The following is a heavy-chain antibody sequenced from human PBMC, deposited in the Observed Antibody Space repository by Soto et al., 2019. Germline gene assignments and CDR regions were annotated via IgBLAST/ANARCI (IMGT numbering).Heavy chain of an antibody. V-gene: IGHV4-30-4*08. D-gene: IGHD6-25*01. Sequence: QVHLQESAPGLVKPSETLSLTCSVSGDSVKSVGYYWTWIRQPPGKGFEWLGDIYNTGTSRYNASRRCRRTISSSASSNTFSLTLTSMTAADTAVYFCGRCVSSGWNPTRVNPWGHG. CDR1: GDSVKSVGYY. CDR2: IYNTGTS. CDR3: GRCVSSGWNPTRVNP. J-gene: IGHJ5*02.